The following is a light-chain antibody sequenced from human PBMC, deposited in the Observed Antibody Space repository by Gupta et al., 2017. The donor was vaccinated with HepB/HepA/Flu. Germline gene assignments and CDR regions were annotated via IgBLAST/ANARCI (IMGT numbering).Light chain of an antibody. J-gene: IGKJ2*04. CDR2: AAS. CDR3: QQSYSTPMCS. Sequence: DIQMTQSPSSLSASVGDRVTITCRASQSISSYLNWYQQKPGKAPKLLIYAASSSQSGVPSRFSGSGSGTDFTLTISSLQPEDFATYYCQQSYSTPMCSFGQGTKLEIK. CDR1: QSISSY. V-gene: IGKV1-39*01.